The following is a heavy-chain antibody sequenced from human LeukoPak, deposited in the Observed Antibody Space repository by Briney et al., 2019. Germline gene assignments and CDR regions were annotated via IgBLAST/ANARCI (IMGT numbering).Heavy chain of an antibody. CDR2: ISAYNGNT. V-gene: IGHV1-18*01. D-gene: IGHD5-18*01. J-gene: IGHJ6*02. CDR1: GYTFTSYG. Sequence: GASVKVSCKASGYTFTSYGISWVRQAPGQGLEWMGWISAYNGNTNYAQKLQGRVTMTTDTSTSTAYMELRSLRSDDTAVYYCARDGYSYDTYYYGMDVWGQGTTVTVPS. CDR3: ARDGYSYDTYYYGMDV.